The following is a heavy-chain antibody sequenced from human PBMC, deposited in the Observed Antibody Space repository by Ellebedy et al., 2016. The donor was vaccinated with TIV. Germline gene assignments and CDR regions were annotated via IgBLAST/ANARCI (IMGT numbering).Heavy chain of an antibody. CDR1: GLTFSSHG. CDR2: LTASGDST. Sequence: PGGSLRLSCAVSGLTFSSHGMSWVRQAPGKGLEWVSGLTASGDSTYYADSVKGRFTISRDNSKNPLYLQMNSLRVEDTAVYYGVVTGWRGGTIVPFTYWGQGSLVTVSS. V-gene: IGHV3-23*01. CDR3: VVTGWRGGTIVPFTY. J-gene: IGHJ4*02. D-gene: IGHD2-21*02.